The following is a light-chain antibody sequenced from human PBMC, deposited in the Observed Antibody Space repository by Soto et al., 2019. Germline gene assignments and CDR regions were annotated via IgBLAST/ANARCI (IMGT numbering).Light chain of an antibody. CDR2: DAK. CDR1: QSVAGY. J-gene: IGKJ4*01. V-gene: IGKV3-11*01. Sequence: DIVLTQSPATLSLSPGESASLSCRASQSVAGYLVWYQQRPSQTPRLLIYDAKSRATGIPARFSGSGSGTDFTLTISSLEPEDFAVYYCQQRIDWPLTFGGGTKVDIK. CDR3: QQRIDWPLT.